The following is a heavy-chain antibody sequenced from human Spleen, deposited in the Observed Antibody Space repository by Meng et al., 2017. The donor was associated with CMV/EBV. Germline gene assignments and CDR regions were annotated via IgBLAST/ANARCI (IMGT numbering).Heavy chain of an antibody. Sequence: LSCAASGFTVSSNYMSWVRQAPGKGLEWVSVIYSGGSTYYADSVKGRFTISRDNSKNTLYLQMNSLRAEDTAVYYCASSREQPDFDYWGQGTLVTVSS. V-gene: IGHV3-53*01. CDR3: ASSREQPDFDY. D-gene: IGHD1-26*01. CDR1: GFTVSSNY. J-gene: IGHJ4*02. CDR2: IYSGGST.